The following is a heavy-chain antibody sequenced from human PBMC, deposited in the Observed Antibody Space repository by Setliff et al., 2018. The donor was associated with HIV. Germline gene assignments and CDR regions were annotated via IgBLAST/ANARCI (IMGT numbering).Heavy chain of an antibody. Sequence: SETLSLTCTVSGDSFNNYHWSWIRQPPGEGLEFLGFFHYRGSPIYNPSLKSRVKISVDTSKNQFSLNLTSVTAADTAVYYCARGSKLVWGRWFDPWGQGTLVTVSS. J-gene: IGHJ5*02. CDR3: ARGSKLVWGRWFDP. CDR2: FHYRGSP. V-gene: IGHV4-59*01. CDR1: GDSFNNYH. D-gene: IGHD6-6*01.